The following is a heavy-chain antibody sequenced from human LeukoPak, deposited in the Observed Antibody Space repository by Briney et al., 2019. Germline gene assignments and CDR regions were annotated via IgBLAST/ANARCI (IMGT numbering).Heavy chain of an antibody. J-gene: IGHJ6*03. V-gene: IGHV1-2*02. D-gene: IGHD2-2*01. CDR1: GYTFTGYY. CDR3: ARDSRYCSSTSCYLYYYYYMDV. CDR2: INPNSGGT. Sequence: ASVKVSCKASGYTFTGYYMHWVRQAPGQGLEWMGWINPNSGGTNYAQKVQGRVTMTRDTSISTAYMELSRLRSGDTAVYYCARDSRYCSSTSCYLYYYYYMDVWGKGTTVTVSS.